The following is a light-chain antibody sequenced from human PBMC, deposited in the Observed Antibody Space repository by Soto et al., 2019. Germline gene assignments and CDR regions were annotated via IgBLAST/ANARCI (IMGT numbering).Light chain of an antibody. Sequence: QPVLTQSPSASASLGASVKLTCTLSSGHSSYAIAWHQQRPEKGPRYLLKLNSDGSHNKGDGIPDRFSASSSGTERYLTISSLQSEDEADYYCQSWDTGIVVFGGGTKLTVL. CDR3: QSWDTGIVV. V-gene: IGLV4-69*01. J-gene: IGLJ2*01. CDR2: LNSDGSH. CDR1: SGHSSYA.